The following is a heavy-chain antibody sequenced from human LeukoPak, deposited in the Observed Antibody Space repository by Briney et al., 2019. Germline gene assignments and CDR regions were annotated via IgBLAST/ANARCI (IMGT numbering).Heavy chain of an antibody. V-gene: IGHV4-4*02. CDR2: IYHSGST. CDR3: ARGYSSPWDRYFDY. D-gene: IGHD6-19*01. Sequence: SETLSLTCAVSGGSISSSNWWSWVRQPPGKGLEWIGEIYHSGSTNYNPSLKGRVTISVDKSKNQFSLKLSSVTAADTAVYYCARGYSSPWDRYFDYWGQGTLVTVSS. J-gene: IGHJ4*02. CDR1: GGSISSSNW.